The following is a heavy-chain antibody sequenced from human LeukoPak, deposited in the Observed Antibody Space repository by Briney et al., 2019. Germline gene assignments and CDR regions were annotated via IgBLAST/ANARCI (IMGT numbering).Heavy chain of an antibody. D-gene: IGHD1-14*01. CDR2: VYYSGST. CDR1: GGSISSYY. CDR3: ARHSITPGTEYAFDI. J-gene: IGHJ3*02. Sequence: SETLXLTCTVSGGSISSYYWSWIRQPPGKGLEWVGYVYYSGSTNYNPSLKSRVTTSVDTSKNQFSLKLSSVTAADTAVYYCARHSITPGTEYAFDIWGQGTMVTVSS. V-gene: IGHV4-59*08.